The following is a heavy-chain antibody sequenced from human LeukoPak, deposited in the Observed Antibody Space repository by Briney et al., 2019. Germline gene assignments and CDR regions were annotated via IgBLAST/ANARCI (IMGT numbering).Heavy chain of an antibody. CDR1: GFSFSEYY. CDR3: ARLYYDILTGYSPLDY. V-gene: IGHV3-11*03. J-gene: IGHJ4*02. CDR2: ISSSSSST. Sequence: GGSLRLSCAASGFSFSEYYMSWIRQAPGKGLEWISYISSSSSSTNYADSVKGRLTISRDNAKNSLYLHMNDLRAEDTAVYYCARLYYDILTGYSPLDYWGQGTLVTVSS. D-gene: IGHD3-9*01.